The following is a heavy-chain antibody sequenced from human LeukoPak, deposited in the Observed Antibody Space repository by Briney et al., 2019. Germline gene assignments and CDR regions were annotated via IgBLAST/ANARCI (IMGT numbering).Heavy chain of an antibody. CDR3: ARDYYDSSGYYRGFDY. CDR2: IFYSGSA. D-gene: IGHD3-22*01. CDR1: GGSISGYY. Sequence: SETLSLICTVSGGSISGYYWSWIRQPPGKGLEWIGYIFYSGSANYNPSLKSRVTISVDTSKNQFSLKLSSVTAEDTAVYYCARDYYDSSGYYRGFDYWGQGTLVTVSS. V-gene: IGHV4-59*01. J-gene: IGHJ4*02.